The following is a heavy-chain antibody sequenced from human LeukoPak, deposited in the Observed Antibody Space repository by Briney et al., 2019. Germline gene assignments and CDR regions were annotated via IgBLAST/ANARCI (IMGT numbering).Heavy chain of an antibody. Sequence: SQTLSLTCAISGDSVSSNSAAWNWIRQSPSRGLEWLGRTYYRYKWYNDYAVSVKSRITNNPDTSKNHFSLQLNSVTPEDTAVYYCARGVSSAWSFDYWGQGTLVTVSS. CDR3: ARGVSSAWSFDY. CDR1: GDSVSSNSAA. CDR2: TYYRYKWYN. D-gene: IGHD6-19*01. J-gene: IGHJ4*02. V-gene: IGHV6-1*01.